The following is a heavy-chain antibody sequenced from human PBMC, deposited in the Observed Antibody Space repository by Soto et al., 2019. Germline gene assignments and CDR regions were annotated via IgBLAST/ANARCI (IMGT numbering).Heavy chain of an antibody. D-gene: IGHD3-3*01. V-gene: IGHV3-30*18. CDR3: AKSPGGYYSFDI. Sequence: PVGSLRLSCAASGFTFSSYGMHWVRQAPGKGLEWVAVISYDGSNKYYADSVKGRFTISRGNSKNTLYLQMNSLRAEDTAVYYCAKSPGGYYSFDIWGQGTMVTVSS. J-gene: IGHJ3*02. CDR1: GFTFSSYG. CDR2: ISYDGSNK.